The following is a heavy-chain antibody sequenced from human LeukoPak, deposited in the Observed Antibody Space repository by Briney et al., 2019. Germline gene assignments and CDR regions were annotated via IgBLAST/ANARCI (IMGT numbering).Heavy chain of an antibody. CDR2: IYYSGST. D-gene: IGHD6-19*01. J-gene: IGHJ4*02. Sequence: SETLSLTCTVSGGSISSYYWSWIRQPPGKGLEWIGYIYYSGSTNYNPSLKSRVTISVDTSKNQFSLKLSSVTAAYTAVYYCARHGYSSGWTFDYWGQGTLVTVSS. CDR1: GGSISSYY. V-gene: IGHV4-59*08. CDR3: ARHGYSSGWTFDY.